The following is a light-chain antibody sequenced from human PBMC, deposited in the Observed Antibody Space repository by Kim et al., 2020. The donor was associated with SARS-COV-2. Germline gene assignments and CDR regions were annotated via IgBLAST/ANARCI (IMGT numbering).Light chain of an antibody. CDR3: QQSYSTPIT. CDR1: QSISNY. J-gene: IGKJ5*01. Sequence: ASVGDRVTITCRASQSISNYVNWYQQKPGKAPKLLIYGASSLQSGVPSRFSGSGSGTDFTLTISSLQPEDFATYFCQQSYSTPITFGQGTRLEIK. CDR2: GAS. V-gene: IGKV1-39*01.